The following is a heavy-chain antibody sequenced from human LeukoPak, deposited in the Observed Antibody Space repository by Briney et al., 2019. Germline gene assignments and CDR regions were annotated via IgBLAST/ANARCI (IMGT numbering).Heavy chain of an antibody. CDR3: ARRNGRGYSYGFSRWFDP. Sequence: SETLSLTCAVYGGSFSGYYWSWIRQPPGKGLEWIGEINHSGSTNYNPSLKSRATISVDTSKNQFSLKLSSVTAADTAVYYCARRNGRGYSYGFSRWFDPWGQGTLVTVSS. D-gene: IGHD5-18*01. J-gene: IGHJ5*02. CDR1: GGSFSGYY. CDR2: INHSGST. V-gene: IGHV4-34*01.